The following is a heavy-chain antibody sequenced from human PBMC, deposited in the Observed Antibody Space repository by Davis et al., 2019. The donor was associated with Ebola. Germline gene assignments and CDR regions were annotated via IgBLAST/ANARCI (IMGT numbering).Heavy chain of an antibody. CDR1: GDSVSSNSFA. D-gene: IGHD5-24*01. Sequence: HSQTLSLTCDITGDSVSSNSFAWNWIRQSPSRGLEWLGRTYYTSKWYNHYASSVKSRTTINPDTSKNQFSLQLNSVTPEDTAVYYCARGWLRTGLDIWGQGTMVIVSS. CDR2: TYYTSKWYN. CDR3: ARGWLRTGLDI. J-gene: IGHJ3*02. V-gene: IGHV6-1*01.